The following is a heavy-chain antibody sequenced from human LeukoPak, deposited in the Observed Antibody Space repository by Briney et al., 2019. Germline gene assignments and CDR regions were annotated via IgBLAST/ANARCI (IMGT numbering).Heavy chain of an antibody. D-gene: IGHD1-14*01. CDR1: GGTVTSSTYF. V-gene: IGHV4-39*07. Sequence: SETLSLTCTISGGTVTSSTYFWGWIRQPPGKGLEWIGSISYSGATYYNPSLKSRISMSVHTSKNQFSLKLSSVTAADTAVYYCARDGFYYHYYMDVWGEGTTVTVSS. J-gene: IGHJ6*03. CDR3: ARDGFYYHYYMDV. CDR2: ISYSGAT.